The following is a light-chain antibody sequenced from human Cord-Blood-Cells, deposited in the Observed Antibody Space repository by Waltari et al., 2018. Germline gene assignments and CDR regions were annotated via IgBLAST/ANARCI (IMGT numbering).Light chain of an antibody. V-gene: IGLV3-19*01. CDR1: SPQRYY. CDR3: NSRDSSGNHYV. CDR2: GKN. Sequence: SSELPQDPAVSVALGQTARITCQGASPQRYYASCYQQKPGQAPVLVTYGKNNRPSGIPDRFSGSSSGNTASLTITGAQAEDEADYYCNSRDSSGNHYVFGTGTKVTVL. J-gene: IGLJ1*01.